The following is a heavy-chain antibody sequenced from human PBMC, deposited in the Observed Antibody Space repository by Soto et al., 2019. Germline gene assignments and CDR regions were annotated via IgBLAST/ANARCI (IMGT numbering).Heavy chain of an antibody. Sequence: VASVKVSCKASGGTFSSYAISWVRQAPGQGLEWMGGIIPIFGTANYAQKFQGRVTITADESTSTAYMELSSLRSEDTAVYYCARDPDPNDYYDSSGYYSAAFDIWGQGTMVTVSS. CDR2: IIPIFGTA. D-gene: IGHD3-22*01. CDR3: ARDPDPNDYYDSSGYYSAAFDI. V-gene: IGHV1-69*13. CDR1: GGTFSSYA. J-gene: IGHJ3*02.